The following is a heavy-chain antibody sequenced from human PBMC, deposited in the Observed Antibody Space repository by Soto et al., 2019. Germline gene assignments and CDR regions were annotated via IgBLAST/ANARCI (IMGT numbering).Heavy chain of an antibody. J-gene: IGHJ6*02. CDR2: ISGSGGST. V-gene: IGHV3-23*01. CDR3: AKGPRSPYGMDV. Sequence: EVQLLESGGGLVQPGGSLRLSCAASGFTFSSYAMNWVRQAPGKGLEWVSAISGSGGSTYYADSVKGRFTISRDNSKNTLYLHMNRLRAEDTAVYYCAKGPRSPYGMDVWGQGTTVTVSS. CDR1: GFTFSSYA.